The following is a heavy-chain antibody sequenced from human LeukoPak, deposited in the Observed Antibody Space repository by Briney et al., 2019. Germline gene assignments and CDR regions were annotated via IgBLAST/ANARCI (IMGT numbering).Heavy chain of an antibody. D-gene: IGHD2-15*01. Sequence: SETLSLTCSVSGDSVTSSYWNWIRQPPGKGLEWIGYVSADGITNYSPSLRSRLIMSVDTAKNDISLILMSVTAADTAIYYCARLDCVLEGCYNHWGRGILVTVAS. CDR3: ARLDCVLEGCYNH. V-gene: IGHV4-59*08. CDR1: GDSVTSSY. J-gene: IGHJ4*02. CDR2: VSADGIT.